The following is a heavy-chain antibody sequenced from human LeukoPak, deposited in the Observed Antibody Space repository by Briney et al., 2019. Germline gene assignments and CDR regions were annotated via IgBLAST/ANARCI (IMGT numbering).Heavy chain of an antibody. J-gene: IGHJ5*02. CDR1: GGSISSSSYY. Sequence: PSETLSLTCTVSGGSISSSSYYWGWIRQPPGKGLEWIGSIYYSGSTYYNPSLKSRVTISVDTSKNQFSLKLSSVTAADTAVYYCARQLYDYVWGSLRMRGFDPWGQGTLVTVSS. D-gene: IGHD3-16*01. CDR3: ARQLYDYVWGSLRMRGFDP. CDR2: IYYSGST. V-gene: IGHV4-39*01.